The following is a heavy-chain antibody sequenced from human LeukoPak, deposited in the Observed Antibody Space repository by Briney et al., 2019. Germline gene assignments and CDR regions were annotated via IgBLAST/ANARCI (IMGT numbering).Heavy chain of an antibody. CDR1: GGAVSGSSYY. J-gene: IGHJ5*02. CDR3: ARCIAAAGPPYNWFAP. V-gene: IGHV4-39*01. D-gene: IGHD6-13*01. Sequence: PWHTLSNTCSDSGGAVSGSSYYWGWIRQPPGKGLEWIGSIYYSGSTYYNPSLKSRVTISVDTSKNQFSLKLSSVTAADTAVYYCARCIAAAGPPYNWFAPWGQGTLVTVSS. CDR2: IYYSGST.